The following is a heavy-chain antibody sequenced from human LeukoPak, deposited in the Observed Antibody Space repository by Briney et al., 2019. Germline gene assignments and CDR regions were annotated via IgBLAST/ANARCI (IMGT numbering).Heavy chain of an antibody. J-gene: IGHJ4*02. D-gene: IGHD4-23*01. V-gene: IGHV3-15*01. CDR3: AKLADGGPDH. CDR2: ITSKTAGGTT. Sequence: GGSLRLTCTASGFTFSSAWMSWIRQAPGTGLDWVGHITSKTAGGTTDYAAPVKGRLTISRDDSESTLFLQINSLKTEDTAVYYCAKLADGGPDHWGQGALVTVSS. CDR1: GFTFSSAW.